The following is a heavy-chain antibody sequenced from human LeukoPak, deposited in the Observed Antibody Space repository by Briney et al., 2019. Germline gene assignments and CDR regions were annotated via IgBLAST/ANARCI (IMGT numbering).Heavy chain of an antibody. D-gene: IGHD3-22*01. CDR2: IGGSGGST. J-gene: IGHJ4*02. V-gene: IGHV3-23*01. Sequence: PGGSLRLSCAAAGFSFRGYTMHWVRQVPGKGLEWVSSIGGSGGSTYYADSVKGRFTISRDNSKNTLYLQMNSLRAEDTAVYYCAKVPYDSSGYYYFDYWGQGTLVTVSS. CDR3: AKVPYDSSGYYYFDY. CDR1: GFSFRGYT.